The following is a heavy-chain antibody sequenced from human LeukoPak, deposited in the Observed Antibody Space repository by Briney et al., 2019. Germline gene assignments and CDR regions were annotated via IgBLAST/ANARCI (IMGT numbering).Heavy chain of an antibody. V-gene: IGHV7-4-1*02. D-gene: IGHD3-22*01. CDR1: GYTFTTYP. CDR2: INTNTGNP. J-gene: IGHJ4*02. CDR3: ARGYDTTGYFSY. Sequence: ASVKVSCKASGYTFTTYPVNWVRQAPGQGLEYMGWINTNTGNPTYAQGFTGRFVFFLDTSVSTAYLQLSSLKAEDTAVYYCARGYDTTGYFSYWGQGTLVTVSS.